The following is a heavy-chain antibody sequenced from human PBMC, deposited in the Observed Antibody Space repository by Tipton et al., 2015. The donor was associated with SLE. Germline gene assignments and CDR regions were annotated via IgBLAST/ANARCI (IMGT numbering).Heavy chain of an antibody. Sequence: TLSLTCAVYGGSFSGYYWTWIRQPPGKGLEWIGEINHSGSTNYNPSLKSRVTISVYRSKKQFSLKLRSVTAADTAVYYCARVPLLVGAARDAFDIWGQGTMGAVS. CDR3: ARVPLLVGAARDAFDI. D-gene: IGHD3-10*01. V-gene: IGHV4-34*01. J-gene: IGHJ3*02. CDR1: GGSFSGYY. CDR2: INHSGST.